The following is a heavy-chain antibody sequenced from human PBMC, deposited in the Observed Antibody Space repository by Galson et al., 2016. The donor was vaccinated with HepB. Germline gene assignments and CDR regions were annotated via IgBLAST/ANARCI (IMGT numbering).Heavy chain of an antibody. CDR1: GFSFSNYN. D-gene: IGHD2-21*01. Sequence: SLRLSCAASGFSFSNYNMDWVRQAPGKGLEWVSYISGSSSTIYYADSVKGRFTISRDNAQNTLYLQMSSLRAEDTAIYYCAREDPYLDAFDIWGRGTMVTVSS. V-gene: IGHV3-48*01. CDR2: ISGSSSTI. J-gene: IGHJ3*02. CDR3: AREDPYLDAFDI.